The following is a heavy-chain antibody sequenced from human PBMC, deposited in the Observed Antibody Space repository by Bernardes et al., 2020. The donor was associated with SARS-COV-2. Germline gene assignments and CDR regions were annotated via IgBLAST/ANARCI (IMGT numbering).Heavy chain of an antibody. CDR2: SSGGDGAT. CDR3: ARDVAGKEGL. Sequence: GGSLRLSCAASGFDFTSNGMSWVRQAPGKGLEWVSSSGGDGATHYADSVRGRFSISRDNARNTLFLHMNSLRVEDTAVYYCARDVAGKEGLWGQGTLVTVSS. V-gene: IGHV3-23*01. CDR1: GFDFTSNG. D-gene: IGHD2-15*01. J-gene: IGHJ4*02.